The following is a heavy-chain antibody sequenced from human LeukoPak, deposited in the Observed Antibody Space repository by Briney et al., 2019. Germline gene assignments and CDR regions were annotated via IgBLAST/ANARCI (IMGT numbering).Heavy chain of an antibody. CDR2: IIPIFGTA. D-gene: IGHD5-18*01. CDR1: GGTFSSYA. CDR3: ARAHSYGVDWPWGKRYYFDY. J-gene: IGHJ4*02. V-gene: IGHV1-69*13. Sequence: SVKVSCKASGGTFSSYAISWVRQAPGQGLEWMGGIIPIFGTANYAQKFQGRATITADESTSTAYMELSSLRSEGTAVYYCARAHSYGVDWPWGKRYYFDYWGQGTLVTVSS.